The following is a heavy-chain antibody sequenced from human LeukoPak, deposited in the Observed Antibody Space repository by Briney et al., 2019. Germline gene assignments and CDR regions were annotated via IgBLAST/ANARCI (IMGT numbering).Heavy chain of an antibody. CDR2: IYHSGST. D-gene: IGHD3-10*01. CDR1: GGSISSSNW. J-gene: IGHJ1*01. Sequence: SETLSLTCAVSGGSISSSNWWSWVRQPPGKGLEWIGEIYHSGSTNYNPSLKSRVTISVDKSKNQFSLKLSSVTAADTAVYYCARSYGSGSYPEYFQHWGQGTRVTVSS. CDR3: ARSYGSGSYPEYFQH. V-gene: IGHV4-4*02.